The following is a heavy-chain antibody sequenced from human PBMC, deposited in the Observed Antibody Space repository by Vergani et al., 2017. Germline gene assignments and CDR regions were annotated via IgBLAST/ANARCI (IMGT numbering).Heavy chain of an antibody. D-gene: IGHD6-19*01. V-gene: IGHV4-39*01. Sequence: QLQLQQSGPGLVKPSDTLFLTCTVSADPISSGSYYWGWIRQPPGKSLEWIGSIYYSGLTYYNPSLKSRVAISVDTSKNQFSLKVTSVTAADTAVYFCARQRPGSGWSPGDFDDWGQGILVTVSS. CDR3: ARQRPGSGWSPGDFDD. CDR1: ADPISSGSYY. J-gene: IGHJ4*02. CDR2: IYYSGLT.